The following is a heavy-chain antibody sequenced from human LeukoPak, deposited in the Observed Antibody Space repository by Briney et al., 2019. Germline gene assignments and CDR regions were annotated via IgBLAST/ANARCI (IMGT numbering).Heavy chain of an antibody. Sequence: PGGSLRLSCAASGFTFSSYGMHWVRQAPGKGLEWVAFIRYDGSNKYYADSVKGRFTISRDNSKNTLYLQMNSLRAEDTAVYYCAKAIVPADNAFDIWGQGTMVTVSS. V-gene: IGHV3-30*02. CDR3: AKAIVPADNAFDI. J-gene: IGHJ3*02. CDR1: GFTFSSYG. CDR2: IRYDGSNK. D-gene: IGHD2-2*01.